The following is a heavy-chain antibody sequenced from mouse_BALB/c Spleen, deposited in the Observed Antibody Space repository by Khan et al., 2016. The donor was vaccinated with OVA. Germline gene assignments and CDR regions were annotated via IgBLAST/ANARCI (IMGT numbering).Heavy chain of an antibody. CDR1: GYTFTSYT. CDR3: VRDGAYHRNDGWFAY. V-gene: IGHV1-4*01. CDR2: INPSNGYT. Sequence: QMQLEESGAELARPGASVKMSCKASGYTFTSYTIHWIKKRPGQGLEWIGYINPSNGYTNYNQKFKDEATLTTDKSSTTAYLQLSSLTSDDAAVYNCVRDGAYHRNDGWFAYWGQGTLVTVSA. J-gene: IGHJ3*01. D-gene: IGHD2-14*01.